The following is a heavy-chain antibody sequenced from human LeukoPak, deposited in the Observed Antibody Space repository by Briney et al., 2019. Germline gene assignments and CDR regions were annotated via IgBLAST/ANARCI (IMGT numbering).Heavy chain of an antibody. D-gene: IGHD1-14*01. CDR2: ISWNSGSI. Sequence: GRSLRLSCAASGFTFDDYAMHWVRHAPGKGLEWVSGISWNSGSIGYADSVKGRFTISRDNAKNSLYLQMNSLRAEDTALYYCAKKRTGGFDYWGQGTLVTVSS. J-gene: IGHJ4*02. V-gene: IGHV3-9*01. CDR1: GFTFDDYA. CDR3: AKKRTGGFDY.